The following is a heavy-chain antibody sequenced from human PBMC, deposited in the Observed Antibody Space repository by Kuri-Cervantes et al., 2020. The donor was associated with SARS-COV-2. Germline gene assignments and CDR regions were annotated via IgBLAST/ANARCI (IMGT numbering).Heavy chain of an antibody. CDR3: AKPRGYSAYDPSDY. V-gene: IGHV3-23*01. D-gene: IGHD5-12*01. Sequence: GGSLRLSCAASGFTFSTYVMSWVRQAPGKGLEWVSAISVSGGSTNYADSVKGRFTISRDNSKNTLYLQMNSLRAEDTAVYYCAKPRGYSAYDPSDYWGQGTLVTVSS. CDR1: GFTFSTYV. CDR2: ISVSGGST. J-gene: IGHJ4*02.